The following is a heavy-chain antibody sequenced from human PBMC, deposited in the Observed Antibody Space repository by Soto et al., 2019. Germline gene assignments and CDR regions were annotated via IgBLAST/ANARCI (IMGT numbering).Heavy chain of an antibody. J-gene: IGHJ4*02. CDR3: AREIAHYSGSYGGAPSQFDY. CDR2: INPNSGGT. D-gene: IGHD1-26*01. V-gene: IGHV1-2*04. Sequence: ASVKVSCKASGYTFTGYYMHWVRQAPGQGLEWMGWINPNSGGTNYAQKFQGWVTMTRDTSISTAYMELSRLRSDDTAVYYCAREIAHYSGSYGGAPSQFDYWGQGTLVTVSS. CDR1: GYTFTGYY.